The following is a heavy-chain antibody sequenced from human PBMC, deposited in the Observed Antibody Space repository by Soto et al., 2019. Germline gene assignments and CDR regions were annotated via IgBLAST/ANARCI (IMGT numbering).Heavy chain of an antibody. CDR2: IYYSGST. Sequence: QVQLQESGPGLVKPSQTLSLTCTVSGGSISSGDYYWSWIRQPPGKGLEWIGYIYYSGSTYYNPSLKSRVTISVDTSKNQFSLKLSSVTAADTAVYYCARDGLGRANCISTSCLNWFDPWGQGTLVTDSS. D-gene: IGHD2-2*01. CDR3: ARDGLGRANCISTSCLNWFDP. CDR1: GGSISSGDYY. J-gene: IGHJ5*02. V-gene: IGHV4-30-4*01.